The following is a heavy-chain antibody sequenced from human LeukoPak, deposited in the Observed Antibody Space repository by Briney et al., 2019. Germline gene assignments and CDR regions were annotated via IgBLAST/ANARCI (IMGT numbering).Heavy chain of an antibody. CDR1: GYSISSGYY. CDR2: IYHSGST. D-gene: IGHD6-13*01. J-gene: IGHJ6*04. Sequence: SETLSLTCAVSGYSISSGYYWGWIRQHPGKGLEWIGSIYHSGSTYYNPSLKSRVTIPVDTSKNQFSLKLSSVTAADTAVYYCARDAQQQLVPPLTPLDYGMDVWGRGTTVTVSS. V-gene: IGHV4-38-2*02. CDR3: ARDAQQQLVPPLTPLDYGMDV.